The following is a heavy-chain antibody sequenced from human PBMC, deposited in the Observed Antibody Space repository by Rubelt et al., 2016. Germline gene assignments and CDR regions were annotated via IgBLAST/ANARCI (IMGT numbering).Heavy chain of an antibody. CDR3: ARGIAAPGTDY. Sequence: GKGLEWVAVIWHDGTDKYYAASVKGRFTISRDNSKNTLFLQMNSLRVEDTAVYYCARGIAAPGTDYWGQGTLVTVSP. CDR2: IWHDGTDK. D-gene: IGHD6-13*01. J-gene: IGHJ4*02. V-gene: IGHV3-33*01.